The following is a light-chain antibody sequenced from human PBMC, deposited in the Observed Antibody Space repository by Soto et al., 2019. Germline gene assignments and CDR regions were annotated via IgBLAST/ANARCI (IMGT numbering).Light chain of an antibody. CDR1: QTIRNNY. V-gene: IGKV3-20*01. CDR3: QQYGSSPWT. J-gene: IGKJ1*01. Sequence: ETVLTQSPATLSLSPGERATLSCRASQTIRNNYLAWYRQTPGQAPRLLIYGASNRATGIADRFSGSGSGTDFMLIISRLEPEDFALYYCQQYGSSPWTFGQGTKLEIK. CDR2: GAS.